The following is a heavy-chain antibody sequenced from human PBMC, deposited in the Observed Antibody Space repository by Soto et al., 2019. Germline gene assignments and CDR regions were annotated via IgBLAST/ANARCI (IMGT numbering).Heavy chain of an antibody. CDR1: DGSFSGYY. V-gene: IGHV4-34*01. CDR3: ARSRCSSTSCSREYYYYMDV. Sequence: SETLSLTCAVYDGSFSGYYWSWIRQPPGKGLEWIGEINHSGSTNYNPSLKSRVTISVDTSKNQFSLKPSSVTAADTAVYYCARSRCSSTSCSREYYYYMDVWGKGTTVTVSS. D-gene: IGHD2-2*01. CDR2: INHSGST. J-gene: IGHJ6*03.